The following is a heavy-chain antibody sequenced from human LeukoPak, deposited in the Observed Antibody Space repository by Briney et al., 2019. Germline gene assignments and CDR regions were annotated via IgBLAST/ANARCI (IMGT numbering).Heavy chain of an antibody. CDR1: GYTFTGYY. CDR2: INPNSGGT. Sequence: GASAKVSCKASGYTFTGYYMHWVRQAPGQGLEWMGRINPNSGGTNYAQKFQGRVTMTRDTSISTAYMELSRLRSDDTAVYYCARWNRDYYDSSGYYDLNDYWGQGTLVTVSS. D-gene: IGHD3-22*01. CDR3: ARWNRDYYDSSGYYDLNDY. J-gene: IGHJ4*02. V-gene: IGHV1-2*06.